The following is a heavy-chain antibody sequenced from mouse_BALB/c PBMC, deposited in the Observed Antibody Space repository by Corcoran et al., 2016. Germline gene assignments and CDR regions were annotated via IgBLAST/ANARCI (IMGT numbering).Heavy chain of an antibody. CDR1: GYTFTDYN. CDR3: ARAYYGNYGYAMDY. Sequence: EVLLQQSGPELVKPGASVKIPCKASGYTFTDYNMDWVKQSHGKSLEWIGDINPNNGGTIYNQKFKGKATLTVDKSSSRAYMELRSLTSADTAVYYCARAYYGNYGYAMDYWGQGTSVTVSS. CDR2: INPNNGGT. J-gene: IGHJ4*01. D-gene: IGHD2-10*01. V-gene: IGHV1-18*01.